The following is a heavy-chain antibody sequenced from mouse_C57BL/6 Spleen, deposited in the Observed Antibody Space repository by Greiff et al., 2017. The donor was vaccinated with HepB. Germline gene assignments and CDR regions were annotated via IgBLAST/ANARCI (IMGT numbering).Heavy chain of an antibody. CDR1: GYAFSSYW. CDR3: ARGDYYGSSGYWYFDV. Sequence: QVHVKQSGAELVKPGASVKISCKASGYAFSSYWMNWVKQRPGKGLEWIGQIYPGDGDTNYNGKFKGKATLTADKSSSTAYMQLSSLTSEDSAVYFCARGDYYGSSGYWYFDVWGTGTTVTVSS. V-gene: IGHV1-80*01. D-gene: IGHD1-1*01. J-gene: IGHJ1*03. CDR2: IYPGDGDT.